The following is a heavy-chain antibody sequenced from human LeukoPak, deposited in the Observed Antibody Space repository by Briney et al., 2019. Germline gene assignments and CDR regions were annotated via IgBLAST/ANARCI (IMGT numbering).Heavy chain of an antibody. Sequence: GGSLRLSCAPSVYTFSNSGMHCVRETPGKGREWVALISSGGSHKYYADSVQRRYYLSRDNYKNTLYLQMHSLRAEDTAVYYCARDRGSFLNWFDPWGQGSLVTVSS. V-gene: IGHV3-30*03. CDR1: VYTFSNSG. J-gene: IGHJ5*02. CDR2: ISSGGSHK. CDR3: ARDRGSFLNWFDP.